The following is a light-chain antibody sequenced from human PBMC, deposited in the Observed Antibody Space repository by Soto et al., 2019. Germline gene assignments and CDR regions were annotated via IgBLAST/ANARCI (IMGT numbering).Light chain of an antibody. CDR2: KAS. V-gene: IGKV1-5*03. CDR3: QHYNSYSEA. Sequence: DIQMTQSPSSLSASVVDRVTITCQASQGISKYLNWYQQKPGKAPKLLIYKASTLKSGVPSRFSGSGSGTEFTLTISSLQPDDFATYYCQHYNSYSEAFGQGTKVDI. J-gene: IGKJ1*01. CDR1: QGISKY.